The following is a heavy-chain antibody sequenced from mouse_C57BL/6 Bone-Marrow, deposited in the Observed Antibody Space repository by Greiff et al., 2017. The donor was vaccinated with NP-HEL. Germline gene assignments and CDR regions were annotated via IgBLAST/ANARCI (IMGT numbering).Heavy chain of an antibody. CDR2: IYPGNGDT. CDR1: GYAFTSYW. J-gene: IGHJ2*01. Sequence: QVQLKQSGAELVKPGASVKISCKASGYAFTSYWMNWVKQRPGKGLEWIGQIYPGNGDTNYNGKFKGKATLTADKSSSTAYMQLSSLTSADSAVFFYSGRGQSWYSGFGGKGTTVTVSS. V-gene: IGHV1-80*01. CDR3: SGRGQSWYSGF. D-gene: IGHD1-1*02.